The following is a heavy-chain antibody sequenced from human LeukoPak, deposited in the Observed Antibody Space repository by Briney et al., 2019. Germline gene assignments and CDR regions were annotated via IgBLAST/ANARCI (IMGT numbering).Heavy chain of an antibody. D-gene: IGHD5-12*01. CDR2: ISSSSSYI. V-gene: IGHV3-21*01. Sequence: GGSLRLSCAASGFTFSSYSMNWVRQAPGKGLEWVSSISSSSSYIYYADSVKGRFTISRDNAKNSLYLQMNSLRAEDTAVYYCARVEGNIVTTTEGYFDYWGQGTLATVSS. CDR3: ARVEGNIVTTTEGYFDY. J-gene: IGHJ4*02. CDR1: GFTFSSYS.